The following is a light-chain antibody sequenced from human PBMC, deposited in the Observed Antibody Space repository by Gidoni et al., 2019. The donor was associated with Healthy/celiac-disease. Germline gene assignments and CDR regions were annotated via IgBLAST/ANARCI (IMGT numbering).Light chain of an antibody. J-gene: IGKJ4*01. V-gene: IGKV3-15*01. CDR2: GAS. Sequence: EIVMSQSPATLSVSPGERATLSCTASQSVSSNLAWYQQKPGQAPRLIISGASTRATGIPARFSGSGSGTEFTLTISSLQSEDFAGYYCQRYNNWPPLTFGGGTKVEIK. CDR3: QRYNNWPPLT. CDR1: QSVSSN.